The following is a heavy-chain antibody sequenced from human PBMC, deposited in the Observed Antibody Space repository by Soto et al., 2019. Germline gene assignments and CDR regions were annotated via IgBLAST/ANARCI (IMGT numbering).Heavy chain of an antibody. Sequence: QITLKESGPTLVKPTQTLTLTCTFSGFSLSTSGVGVGWIRQPPGKALEWLALIYWDDDKRYSPSLKSRLTITKDTSKNQVVLTMTNMDPVDTATYYCAHRYCSGGSCYDAFDIWGQGTMVTVSS. D-gene: IGHD2-15*01. CDR1: GFSLSTSGVG. CDR3: AHRYCSGGSCYDAFDI. CDR2: IYWDDDK. V-gene: IGHV2-5*02. J-gene: IGHJ3*02.